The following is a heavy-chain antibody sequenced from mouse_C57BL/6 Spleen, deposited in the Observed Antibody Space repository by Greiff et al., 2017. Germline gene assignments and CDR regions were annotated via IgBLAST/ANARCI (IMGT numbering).Heavy chain of an antibody. D-gene: IGHD1-1*01. Sequence: QVQLQQSGAELVKPGASVKLSCKASGYTFTSYWMHWVKQRPGRGLEWIGRIDPNSGGTTYNEKCKSKATLTVDKPSSTAYMQLSSLTSEDSAVYYCARHYYYGSSYEYAMDYWGQGTSVTVSS. CDR2: IDPNSGGT. CDR1: GYTFTSYW. CDR3: ARHYYYGSSYEYAMDY. V-gene: IGHV1-72*01. J-gene: IGHJ4*01.